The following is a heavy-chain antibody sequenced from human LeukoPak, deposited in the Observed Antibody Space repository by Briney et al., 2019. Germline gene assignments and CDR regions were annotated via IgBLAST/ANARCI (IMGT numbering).Heavy chain of an antibody. Sequence: GGSLRLSCAASGFTVSSNFMSWVSQAPGKGLEWVSVIYSGGSTYYADSVKGRFTISRDNSKNTLYLQMNSLRVEDTAVYYCALGLVTDYWGQGTLVTVSS. D-gene: IGHD3-9*01. CDR2: IYSGGST. CDR1: GFTVSSNF. CDR3: ALGLVTDY. V-gene: IGHV3-66*01. J-gene: IGHJ4*02.